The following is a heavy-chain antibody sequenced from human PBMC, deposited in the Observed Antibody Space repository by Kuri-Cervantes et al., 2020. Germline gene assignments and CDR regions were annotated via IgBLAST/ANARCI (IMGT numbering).Heavy chain of an antibody. CDR1: GYTFTGYY. J-gene: IGHJ4*02. CDR2: IYPGDSDT. Sequence: KVSCKASGYTFTGYYMHWVRQMPGKGLEWMGIIYPGDSDTRYSPSFQGQVTISADKSISTAYLQWSSLKASDTAIYYCARRSYGSEYFDSWGQGTLVTVSS. CDR3: ARRSYGSEYFDS. D-gene: IGHD3-10*01. V-gene: IGHV5-51*01.